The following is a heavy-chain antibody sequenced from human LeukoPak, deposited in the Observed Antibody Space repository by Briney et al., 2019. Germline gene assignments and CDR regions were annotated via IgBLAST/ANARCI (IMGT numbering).Heavy chain of an antibody. CDR3: ATSGEDGSALLYYSGFDV. J-gene: IGHJ6*04. Sequence: GGSLRLSCVASGFTFISYEMYWVRQAPGKGLEWISYISGSAYTIYYADSVKGRFTISRDNAENSLYLQMNNLRAEDTGVYYCATSGEDGSALLYYSGFDVWGKGTTVSVSS. CDR1: GFTFISYE. CDR2: ISGSAYTI. V-gene: IGHV3-48*03. D-gene: IGHD3-10*01.